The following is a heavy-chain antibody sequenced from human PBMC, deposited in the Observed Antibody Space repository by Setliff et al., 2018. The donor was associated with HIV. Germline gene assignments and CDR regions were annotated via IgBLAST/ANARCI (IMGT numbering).Heavy chain of an antibody. CDR1: GYSFTTSW. J-gene: IGHJ4*02. CDR3: AGHGPRRDGYNHGAFDY. Sequence: LKISCKASGYSFTTSWIGWVRQMPGKGLEWMGIIFPADSDTTYSPSFQGQVTISADKSISTAYLQGSRLKAPDTAMYYCAGHGPRRDGYNHGAFDYWGQGTPVTVSS. V-gene: IGHV5-51*01. CDR2: IFPADSDT. D-gene: IGHD5-12*01.